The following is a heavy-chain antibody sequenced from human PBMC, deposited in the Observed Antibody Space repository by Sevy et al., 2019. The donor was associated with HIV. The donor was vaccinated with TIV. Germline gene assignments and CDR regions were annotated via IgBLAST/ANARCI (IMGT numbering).Heavy chain of an antibody. V-gene: IGHV3-23*01. J-gene: IGHJ4*02. D-gene: IGHD6-6*01. Sequence: GGSLRLSCAASGFTFSSYAMSWVRQAPGKGLEWVSAISGSGGSTYYADSVKDRFTISRDNSKNTLYLQMNSLRAEDTAVYYCAKGAPRPSSSRAYYFDYWGQGTLVTVSS. CDR2: ISGSGGST. CDR3: AKGAPRPSSSRAYYFDY. CDR1: GFTFSSYA.